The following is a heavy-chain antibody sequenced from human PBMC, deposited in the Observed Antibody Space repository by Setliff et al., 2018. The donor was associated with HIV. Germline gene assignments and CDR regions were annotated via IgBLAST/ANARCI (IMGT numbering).Heavy chain of an antibody. J-gene: IGHJ4*02. Sequence: ETLSLTCTVSGCSISSGYYWGWIRQPPGKGLEWVGRIKSKTNNYATAYAASVKGRFTISRDDSKKTAYLQMNSLKTEDTAVYFCTRLGPSDYCGGGNCYYDYWGQGTLVTVSS. CDR2: IKSKTNNYAT. CDR1: GCSISSGYY. V-gene: IGHV3-73*01. CDR3: TRLGPSDYCGGGNCYYDY. D-gene: IGHD2-15*01.